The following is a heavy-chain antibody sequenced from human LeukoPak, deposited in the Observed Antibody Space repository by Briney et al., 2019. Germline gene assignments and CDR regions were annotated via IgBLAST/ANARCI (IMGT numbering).Heavy chain of an antibody. CDR1: GFTFSSYA. V-gene: IGHV3-23*01. D-gene: IGHD2-2*01. Sequence: GGSLRLSCAASGFTFSSYAMSWVRQVPGKGLEWVSVISGSGDNTYYADSVKGRFTISRDNSKNTLYLQMNSLRAEDTAVYYCAKVVCSSTSCYGGANAFDIWGQGTMVTVSS. J-gene: IGHJ3*02. CDR2: ISGSGDNT. CDR3: AKVVCSSTSCYGGANAFDI.